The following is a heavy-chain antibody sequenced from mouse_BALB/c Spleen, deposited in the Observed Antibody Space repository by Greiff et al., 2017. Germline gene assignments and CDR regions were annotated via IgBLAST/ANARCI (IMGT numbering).Heavy chain of an antibody. V-gene: IGHV7-3*02. D-gene: IGHD1-1*01. CDR3: SRFYYYGSRTGLAY. Sequence: EVQVVESGGGLVQPGGSLRLSCATSGFTFTDYYMSWVRQPPGKALEWMGFIRNKANGYTTEYSASVKGRFTISRDNSQSILNLQMNTRRAKDSATYYYSRFYYYGSRTGLAYWGQGTLVTVSA. CDR1: GFTFTDYY. J-gene: IGHJ3*01. CDR2: IRNKANGYTT.